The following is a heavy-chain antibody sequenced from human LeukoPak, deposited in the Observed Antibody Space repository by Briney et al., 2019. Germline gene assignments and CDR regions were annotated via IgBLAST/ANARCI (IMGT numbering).Heavy chain of an antibody. CDR1: GGSISSSSYY. J-gene: IGHJ4*02. V-gene: IGHV4-39*07. Sequence: SETLSLTCTVSGGSISSSSYYWGWIRQPPGKGLEWIGIIHYSGSTYYNVSLKSRVTISVDTSKNQFSLKLSSVTAADTAVYYCARWIVVAGRPVDYWGQGTLVTVSS. CDR3: ARWIVVAGRPVDY. D-gene: IGHD6-19*01. CDR2: IHYSGST.